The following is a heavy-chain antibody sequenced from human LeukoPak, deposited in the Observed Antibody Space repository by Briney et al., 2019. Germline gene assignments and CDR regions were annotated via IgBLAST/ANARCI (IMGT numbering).Heavy chain of an antibody. CDR3: ARQTGYSSSYHDY. D-gene: IGHD6-13*01. V-gene: IGHV3-21*01. CDR1: GFTFSSYS. Sequence: GGSLRLSCAASGFTFSSYSMNWVRQAPGKGLEWVSSISSSSSYIYYADSVKGRFTISRDNAKNSLYLQMNSLRAEDTAVYYCARQTGYSSSYHDYWGQGTLVTVSS. J-gene: IGHJ4*02. CDR2: ISSSSSYI.